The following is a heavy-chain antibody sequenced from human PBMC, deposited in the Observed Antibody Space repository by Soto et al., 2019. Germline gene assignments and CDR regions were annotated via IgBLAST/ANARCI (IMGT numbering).Heavy chain of an antibody. CDR1: GGSISSGGYS. J-gene: IGHJ5*02. Sequence: QLQLQESGSGRVKPSQTLSLNCAVSGGSISSGGYSWSWIRQPPGKGLEWIGYIYHSGNTYYNPSLKNRVTISVDRSKNQFSLKLSSVTAADTAVYYCARVPSPWGQGTLVTVSS. CDR3: ARVPSP. CDR2: IYHSGNT. V-gene: IGHV4-30-2*01.